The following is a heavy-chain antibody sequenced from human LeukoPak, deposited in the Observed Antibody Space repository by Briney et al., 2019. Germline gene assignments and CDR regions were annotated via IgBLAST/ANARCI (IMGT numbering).Heavy chain of an antibody. J-gene: IGHJ5*02. CDR2: ISGSGGST. Sequence: PGGSLRLSCAASGFTFSSYGMSWVRQAPGKGLEWVSAISGSGGSTYYADSVKGRFTISRDNSKNTLYLQMNSLRAEDTAVYYCAKGEYQLLSFELDWFDPWGQGTLVTVSS. D-gene: IGHD2-2*01. V-gene: IGHV3-23*01. CDR3: AKGEYQLLSFELDWFDP. CDR1: GFTFSSYG.